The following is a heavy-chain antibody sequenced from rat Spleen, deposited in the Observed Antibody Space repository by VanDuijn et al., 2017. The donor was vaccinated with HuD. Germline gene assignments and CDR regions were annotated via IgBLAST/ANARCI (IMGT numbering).Heavy chain of an antibody. J-gene: IGHJ1*01. CDR2: ISYSGST. CDR1: GYSITSNY. Sequence: EVQLQESGPGLVKPSQSLSLTCSVTGYSITSNYWDCIRKFPGNNMEWMGYISYSGSTGYHPSLKSRVSITRDTSKNQFFLQLISVTTEDTATYYCARGTSGYYWYFDFWGPGTMVTVSS. CDR3: ARGTSGYYWYFDF. V-gene: IGHV3-1*01.